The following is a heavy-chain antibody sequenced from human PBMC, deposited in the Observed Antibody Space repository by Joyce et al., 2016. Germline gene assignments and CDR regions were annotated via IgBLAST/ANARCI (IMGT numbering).Heavy chain of an antibody. V-gene: IGHV6-1*01. D-gene: IGHD3-22*01. J-gene: IGHJ4*02. CDR1: GDSVSSNSAA. CDR2: TDYRSKWYN. CDR3: ARAGYYHTSGYYYPNFDY. Sequence: QVQLQQSGPGLVKPSQTLSLTCAISGDSVSSNSAAWNWIRQSPSRGLEWRGRTDYRSKWYNDYAVSVKSRITINPDTPKNQFSLQLNSVTPEDAAVYYCARAGYYHTSGYYYPNFDYWGPGTLVTVSS.